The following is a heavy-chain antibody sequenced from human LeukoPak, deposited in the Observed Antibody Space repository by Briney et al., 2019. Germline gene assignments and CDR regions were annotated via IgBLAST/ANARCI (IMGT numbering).Heavy chain of an antibody. CDR1: GFTFSSYA. V-gene: IGHV3-64*01. J-gene: IGHJ4*02. D-gene: IGHD2-15*01. Sequence: GGSLRLSCAASGFTFSSYAMHWVRQAPGKGLEYVSAISSNGGSTYYANSVKGRFTISRDNSKNTLYLQMGSLRAEDMAVYYCARDAGYCSGGSCPTYYFDYWGQGTLVTVPS. CDR3: ARDAGYCSGGSCPTYYFDY. CDR2: ISSNGGST.